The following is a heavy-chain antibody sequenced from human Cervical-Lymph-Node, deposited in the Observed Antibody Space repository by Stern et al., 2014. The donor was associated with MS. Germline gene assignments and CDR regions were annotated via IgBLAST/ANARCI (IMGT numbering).Heavy chain of an antibody. V-gene: IGHV4-31*03. J-gene: IGHJ4*02. Sequence: VQLVESGPGLVKPSPTLSLTCPVSGGSVSSGSRYWSWIRQHPGKGLEWIGYISYSGNTYYSPALQSRLTISMDTSKNQFSLKLRSVTAADTAIYYCARVTEFLRFFYPDYWGQGTLVTVSS. CDR3: ARVTEFLRFFYPDY. CDR2: ISYSGNT. D-gene: IGHD3-3*01. CDR1: GGSVSSGSRY.